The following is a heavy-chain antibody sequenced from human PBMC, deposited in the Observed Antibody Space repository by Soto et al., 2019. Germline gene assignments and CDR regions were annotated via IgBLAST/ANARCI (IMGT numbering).Heavy chain of an antibody. CDR2: IHAGNGYT. V-gene: IGHV1-3*01. CDR1: GYTVDNYA. J-gene: IGHJ3*02. D-gene: IGHD5-12*01. CDR3: ARVQYSGYDFKLAFDI. Sequence: QVPLVQSGAQVKKPGASVKVSCKASGYTVDNYALHWVRQAPGRRLEWMGWIHAGNGYTKYSQSFQGRVTITRDTSASTVHMDLSSLRSEDTAVYYSARVQYSGYDFKLAFDIWGLGTMVTVSS.